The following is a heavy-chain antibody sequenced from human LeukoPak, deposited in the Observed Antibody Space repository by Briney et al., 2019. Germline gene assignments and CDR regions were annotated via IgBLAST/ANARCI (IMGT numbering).Heavy chain of an antibody. CDR3: ARLATIFGVVPSWFDP. D-gene: IGHD3-3*01. V-gene: IGHV4-39*01. J-gene: IGHJ5*02. CDR1: GGSISCSSYY. Sequence: PSETLSLTCTVSGGSISCSSYYWGWIRQPPGKGLEWIGSIYYSGSTYYNPSLKSRVTISVDTSKNQFSLKLSSVTAADTAVYYCARLATIFGVVPSWFDPWGQGTLVTVSS. CDR2: IYYSGST.